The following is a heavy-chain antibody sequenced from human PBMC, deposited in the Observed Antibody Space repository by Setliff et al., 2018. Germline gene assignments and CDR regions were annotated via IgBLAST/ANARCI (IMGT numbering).Heavy chain of an antibody. D-gene: IGHD4-17*01. V-gene: IGHV1-46*01. CDR3: ARAGDAAADRKGVFEY. J-gene: IGHJ4*02. CDR2: INVSGGSA. Sequence: ASVKVSCKTSGYSFIRYYMYWVRQAPGQGLEWMGLINVSGGSASYELKFQGRVTMTRDTSTGTVYMELTSLKSEDTAVYYCARAGDAAADRKGVFEYWGQGSLVTVSS. CDR1: GYSFIRYY.